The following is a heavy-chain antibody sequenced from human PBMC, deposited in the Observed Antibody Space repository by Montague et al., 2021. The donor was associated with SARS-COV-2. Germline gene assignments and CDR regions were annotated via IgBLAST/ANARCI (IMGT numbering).Heavy chain of an antibody. J-gene: IGHJ6*02. D-gene: IGHD2-15*01. CDR2: ISSESAYI. V-gene: IGHV3-21*01. CDR3: ARFETSKFYSSGIDV. CDR1: GFTFSSIS. Sequence: SLRLSCAASGFTFSSISMNWVRQAPGKRLEWVSSISSESAYIVYAESVRGRFTISRDNAQNLLYLQMNSLRAEDTAVYYCARFETSKFYSSGIDVWGQGTTATVS.